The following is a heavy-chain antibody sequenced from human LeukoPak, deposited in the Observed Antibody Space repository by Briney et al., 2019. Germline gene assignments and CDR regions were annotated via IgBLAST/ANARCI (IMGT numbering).Heavy chain of an antibody. CDR2: IYSSGSTSGGT. Sequence: SSETLSLTCTVSGGSISSYYWSWIRQPAGKGLEWIGRIYSSGSTSGGTNYNPSLKSRVTMSLDTSKNQFSLKLSSVTAADTAVYYCARDYNPWFGELFGWFDPWGQGTLVTVSS. J-gene: IGHJ5*02. D-gene: IGHD3-10*01. V-gene: IGHV4-4*07. CDR3: ARDYNPWFGELFGWFDP. CDR1: GGSISSYY.